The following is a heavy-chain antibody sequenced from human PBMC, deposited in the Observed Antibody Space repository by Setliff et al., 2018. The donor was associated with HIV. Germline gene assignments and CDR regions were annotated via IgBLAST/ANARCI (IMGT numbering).Heavy chain of an antibody. D-gene: IGHD1-26*01. CDR1: GGSFSEYY. V-gene: IGHV4-34*01. J-gene: IGHJ2*01. CDR2: INHSGST. Sequence: PSETLSLTCAVYGGSFSEYYWSWIRQSPGKGLEWIGEINHSGSTHYNPPLKSRATISVDTSKNQFSLRLNSVTAADTAVYYCARAAYSGTYLWEPATDLWGRGTLVTVSS. CDR3: ARAAYSGTYLWEPATDL.